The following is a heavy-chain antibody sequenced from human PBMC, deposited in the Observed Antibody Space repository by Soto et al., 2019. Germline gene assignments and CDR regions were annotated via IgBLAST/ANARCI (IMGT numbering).Heavy chain of an antibody. J-gene: IGHJ4*02. V-gene: IGHV2-5*02. Sequence: SGPTLVNPTQTLTLTCTFSGFSLSSGVGVGWIRQSPGKALEWLAVIYWDDDKRYSPSLQSRVTISKDTSKNQVVLTMSNMDPVDTATYYCAHRFEGYVRGWSQVCFDYWGQGALVTVSS. CDR1: GFSLSSGVG. CDR3: AHRFEGYVRGWSQVCFDY. CDR2: IYWDDDK. D-gene: IGHD3-10*02.